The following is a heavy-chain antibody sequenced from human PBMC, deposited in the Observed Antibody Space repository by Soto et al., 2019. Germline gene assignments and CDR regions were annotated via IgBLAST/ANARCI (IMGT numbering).Heavy chain of an antibody. J-gene: IGHJ4*02. Sequence: SCKVSGYTLRELSLHWVRQAPGKGLEWVAVISYDGSRKTYADSVKGRFTVSRDRSKNTLYLQMNSLRVEDTAVYYCAKVRGLYYDTSGYYFDYWGQGALVTVSS. V-gene: IGHV3-30*18. D-gene: IGHD3-22*01. CDR2: ISYDGSRK. CDR1: GYTLRELS. CDR3: AKVRGLYYDTSGYYFDY.